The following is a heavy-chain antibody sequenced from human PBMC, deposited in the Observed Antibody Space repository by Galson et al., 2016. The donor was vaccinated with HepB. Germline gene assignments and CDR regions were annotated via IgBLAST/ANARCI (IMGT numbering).Heavy chain of an antibody. CDR2: VKIKTDAGTT. J-gene: IGHJ6*03. V-gene: IGHV3-15*01. CDR3: STSRIHYMDV. Sequence: SLRLSCAASGFTFSNAWVNWVRQAPGKGLEWIGLVKIKTDAGTTYYAAPVKGRFFISRDDSTNTAYLQMNSLKTEDTAVYYCSTSRIHYMDVWGKGTTVTVSS. CDR1: GFTFSNAW.